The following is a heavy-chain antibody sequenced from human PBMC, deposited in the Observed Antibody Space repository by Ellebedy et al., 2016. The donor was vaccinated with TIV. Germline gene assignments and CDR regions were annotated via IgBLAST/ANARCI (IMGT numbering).Heavy chain of an antibody. V-gene: IGHV3-30-3*01. Sequence: GESLKISCEASGFPFSNYAMHWVRQSPRKGLEWAAIVSFDIDKKFYRDSVKGRFTISRDDAKNSLYLQMDSLRDEDTAVYYCVRDELYSSTWYHYFDYWGQGTLVTVST. CDR2: VSFDIDKK. CDR3: VRDELYSSTWYHYFDY. D-gene: IGHD6-13*01. CDR1: GFPFSNYA. J-gene: IGHJ4*02.